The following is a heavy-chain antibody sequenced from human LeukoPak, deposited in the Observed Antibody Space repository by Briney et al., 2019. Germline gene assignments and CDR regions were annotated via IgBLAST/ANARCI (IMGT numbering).Heavy chain of an antibody. Sequence: HGESLKISCKGSGYSFTSYWIGWVRQMPGKGLEWMGIIFPGDSDTTYSPSFQGQVTISADKSINTAYLQWSSLRASDTAMFYCATSESQTKFDYWGQGTLVTVSS. J-gene: IGHJ4*02. CDR3: ATSESQTKFDY. V-gene: IGHV5-51*01. D-gene: IGHD1/OR15-1a*01. CDR2: IFPGDSDT. CDR1: GYSFTSYW.